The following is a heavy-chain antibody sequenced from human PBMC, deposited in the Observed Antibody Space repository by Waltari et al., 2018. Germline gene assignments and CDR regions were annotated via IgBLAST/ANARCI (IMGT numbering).Heavy chain of an antibody. CDR2: RNPKSGNT. J-gene: IGHJ4*02. Sequence: QVQLVQSGAEVKKPGASVKVSCKASGYTFTSYDINWVRQATGQGLEWMGWRNPKSGNTGYAQKFQGRVTITRNTSISTAYMELSSLRSEDTAVYYCARGRAAARNFDYWGQGTLVTVSS. V-gene: IGHV1-8*03. D-gene: IGHD6-6*01. CDR3: ARGRAAARNFDY. CDR1: GYTFTSYD.